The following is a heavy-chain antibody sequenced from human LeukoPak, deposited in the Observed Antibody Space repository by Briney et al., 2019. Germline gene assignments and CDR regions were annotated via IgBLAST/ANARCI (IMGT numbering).Heavy chain of an antibody. CDR2: ISFSGDNT. Sequence: PGGSLRLSCAASGFTFSSYAMSWVRQAPGKGLEWVSAISFSGDNTYYADSVKGRFTISRDNSKNTLFLQMNSLRAEDTAVYYCAKDKSMVQGPDLDYWGQGTLVTVSP. J-gene: IGHJ4*02. V-gene: IGHV3-23*01. D-gene: IGHD3-10*01. CDR1: GFTFSSYA. CDR3: AKDKSMVQGPDLDY.